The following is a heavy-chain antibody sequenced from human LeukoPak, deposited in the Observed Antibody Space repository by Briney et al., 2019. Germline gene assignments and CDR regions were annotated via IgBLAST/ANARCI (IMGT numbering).Heavy chain of an antibody. Sequence: ASVKVSCKASGYTFTGYYMHWVRQAPGQGLEWMGWINPNSGGTNYAQTFQGRVTMTRDTSISTAYMELSRLRSDDTAVYYCARDRSTYSGSYYWFDPWGQGTLVTVSS. V-gene: IGHV1-2*02. CDR2: INPNSGGT. CDR3: ARDRSTYSGSYYWFDP. D-gene: IGHD1-26*01. J-gene: IGHJ5*02. CDR1: GYTFTGYY.